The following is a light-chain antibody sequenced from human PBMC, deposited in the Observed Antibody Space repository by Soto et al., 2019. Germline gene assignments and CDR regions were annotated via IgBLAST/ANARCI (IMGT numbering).Light chain of an antibody. J-gene: IGKJ5*01. CDR2: DAS. CDR1: QSISSW. CDR3: QQYGSSTIT. V-gene: IGKV1-5*01. Sequence: EIQMTQSPSILSAIVGDRVTITCRASQSISSWLAWYQQKPGKAPKIVIYDASNLESGVPSRFSGSGSGTDCTLTISRLEHEDFAVYYCQQYGSSTITFGQGTRLEIK.